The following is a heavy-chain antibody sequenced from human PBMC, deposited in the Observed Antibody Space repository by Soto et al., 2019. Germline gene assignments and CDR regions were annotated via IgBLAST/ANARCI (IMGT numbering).Heavy chain of an antibody. CDR2: INPHSGGT. J-gene: IGHJ4*02. Sequence: QVQLVQSGAEVKKPGASVKVSCKASGYTFTGYYIHWVRQAPGQGLEWMGWINPHSGGTKYAQKFQGRVTVTRDTSISTAYMELSSLRSDDTAIYYCVRGWGYDSNDYYYAYWGQGTLVIVSS. D-gene: IGHD3-22*01. V-gene: IGHV1-2*02. CDR1: GYTFTGYY. CDR3: VRGWGYDSNDYYYAY.